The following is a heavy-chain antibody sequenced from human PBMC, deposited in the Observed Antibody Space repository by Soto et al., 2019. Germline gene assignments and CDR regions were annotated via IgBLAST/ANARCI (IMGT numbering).Heavy chain of an antibody. CDR3: SRGGGVRQSFYYFLDV. J-gene: IGHJ6*03. D-gene: IGHD3-16*01. Sequence: EVQLVESGGGLVQPGGSLKVSCAASGFTFSGSAMHWVRQTSGKGLEWVGRIRTKPNSYATAYAASVKGRFIISRDDSKNTGYRQMNSRKTEDTAVYFCSRGGGVRQSFYYFLDVWGKGTTVTVSS. CDR2: IRTKPNSYAT. CDR1: GFTFSGSA. V-gene: IGHV3-73*01.